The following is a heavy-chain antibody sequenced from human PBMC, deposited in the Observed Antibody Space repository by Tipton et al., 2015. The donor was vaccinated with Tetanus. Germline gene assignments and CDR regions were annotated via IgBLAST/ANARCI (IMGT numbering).Heavy chain of an antibody. D-gene: IGHD5-12*01. V-gene: IGHV1-69*01. J-gene: IGHJ6*02. Sequence: QLVQSGAGVKKPGSSVRVSCLASGGSFRRYAASWVRQAPGQGLEWMGEIIPRLGTTNYAQNFQGRVTITADESSSTVFMDLSSLRSEGTAIYYCAREGDGFDSVSSYYDSGMDVWGQGTTVTVSS. CDR2: IIPRLGTT. CDR1: GGSFRRYA. CDR3: AREGDGFDSVSSYYDSGMDV.